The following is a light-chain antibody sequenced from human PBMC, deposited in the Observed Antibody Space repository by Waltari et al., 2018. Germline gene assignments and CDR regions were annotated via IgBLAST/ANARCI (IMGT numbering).Light chain of an antibody. CDR2: GAS. CDR1: QSVSSN. Sequence: EMKMTQSPVTLSVSPGERATLSCRASQSVSSNLAWYQQKPGQAPRRLIYGASTRATGIPARFSGSGSGTEFTLTISSLQSEDFAIYYCQQYNNWPQPLFGGGTKVEIK. V-gene: IGKV3-15*01. CDR3: QQYNNWPQPL. J-gene: IGKJ4*01.